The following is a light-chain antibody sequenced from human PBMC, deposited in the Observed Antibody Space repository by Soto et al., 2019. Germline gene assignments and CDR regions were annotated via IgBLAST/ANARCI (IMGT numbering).Light chain of an antibody. V-gene: IGLV2-23*01. CDR1: SSDVGSYNL. Sequence: QSALTQPASVSGSAGQSITISCTGTSSDVGSYNLVSWYQQYPGKAPKLMIYEGSKRPSGVSNRFSGSKSDNTASLTISGLQAEDEADYYCCSYARSRVFGTGTKLTVL. J-gene: IGLJ1*01. CDR3: CSYARSRV. CDR2: EGS.